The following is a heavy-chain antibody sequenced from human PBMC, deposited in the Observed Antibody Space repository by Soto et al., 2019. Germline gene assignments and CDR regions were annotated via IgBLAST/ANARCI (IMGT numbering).Heavy chain of an antibody. V-gene: IGHV3-30*18. CDR2: ISHDGSNK. CDR1: GFTFSSYG. J-gene: IGHJ3*02. Sequence: QVQLVESGGGVVQPGRSLRLSCAASGFTFSSYGMHWVRQAPGKGLEWVAVISHDGSNKYYADSVKGRFTISRDNSKNTLYLQMNSLRAEDTAVYYCAKDLRVAYCGGDCYSGDAFDIWGQGTMVTVSS. CDR3: AKDLRVAYCGGDCYSGDAFDI. D-gene: IGHD2-21*02.